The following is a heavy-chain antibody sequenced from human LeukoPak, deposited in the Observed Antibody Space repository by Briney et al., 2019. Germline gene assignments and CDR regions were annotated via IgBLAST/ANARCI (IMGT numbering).Heavy chain of an antibody. J-gene: IGHJ3*02. CDR3: ARAPPRDKGPNAFDI. V-gene: IGHV4-34*01. CDR1: GGSFSGYY. CDR2: TNHSGST. Sequence: SETLSLTCAVYGGSFSGYYWSWIRQPPGKGLEWIGETNHSGSTNYNPSLKSRVTISVDTSKNQFSLKLSSVTAADTAVYYCARAPPRDKGPNAFDIWGQGTMVTVSS.